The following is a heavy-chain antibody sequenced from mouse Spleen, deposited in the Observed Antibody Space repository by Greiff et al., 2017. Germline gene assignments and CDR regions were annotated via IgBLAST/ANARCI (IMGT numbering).Heavy chain of an antibody. V-gene: IGHV1-15*01. D-gene: IGHD2-4*01. J-gene: IGHJ4*01. CDR3: TRGVLRLAMDY. Sequence: QVQLQPSGAELVRPGPSVTLSCKASGYTFTDYEMHWVKQTPVHGLEWIGGIDPETGGTAYNQKFKGKAILTADKSSSTAYMELRSLTSEDSAVYYCTRGVLRLAMDYWGQGTSVTVSS. CDR2: IDPETGGT. CDR1: GYTFTDYE.